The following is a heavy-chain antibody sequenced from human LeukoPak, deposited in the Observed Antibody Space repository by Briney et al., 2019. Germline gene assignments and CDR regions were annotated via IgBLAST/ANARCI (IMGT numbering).Heavy chain of an antibody. CDR3: AKGYYYDNSGESYFDY. J-gene: IGHJ4*02. CDR1: GFTFSSYW. Sequence: GGSLRLSCAASGFTFSSYWMRWVRQAPGKGLEWVSLMSGSGARTYYADSVKGRFTISRDNSKNTLYLHMNSLRAEDTAVYYCAKGYYYDNSGESYFDYWGQGTLVTVSS. D-gene: IGHD3-22*01. CDR2: MSGSGART. V-gene: IGHV3-23*01.